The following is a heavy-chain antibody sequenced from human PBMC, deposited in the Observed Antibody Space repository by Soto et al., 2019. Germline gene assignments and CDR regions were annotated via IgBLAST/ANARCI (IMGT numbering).Heavy chain of an antibody. D-gene: IGHD5-18*01. Sequence: PGGSLRLSCAASGFTVSSYAMSWVRQAPGKGLEWVSAISGSGGSTYYADSVKGRFTISRDNSKNTLYLQMNSLRAEDTAVYYCAKDRDTGRRVVRGYSYGPYFQHWGQGTLVTVSS. CDR3: AKDRDTGRRVVRGYSYGPYFQH. CDR2: ISGSGGST. V-gene: IGHV3-23*01. CDR1: GFTVSSYA. J-gene: IGHJ1*01.